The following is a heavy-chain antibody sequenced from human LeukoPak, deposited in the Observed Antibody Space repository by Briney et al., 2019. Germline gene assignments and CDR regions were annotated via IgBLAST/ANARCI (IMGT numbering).Heavy chain of an antibody. D-gene: IGHD4-23*01. J-gene: IGHJ4*02. CDR3: ARSTSHYYGGNPDFGY. CDR1: GFTFSSYS. CDR2: ISSSSSYI. Sequence: GGSLRLSCAASGFTFSSYSMNWVRQAPGKGLEWVSSISSSSSYIYYADSVKGRFTISRDNAKNSLYLQMNSLRAEDTAVYYCARSTSHYYGGNPDFGYWGQGTLVTVSS. V-gene: IGHV3-21*01.